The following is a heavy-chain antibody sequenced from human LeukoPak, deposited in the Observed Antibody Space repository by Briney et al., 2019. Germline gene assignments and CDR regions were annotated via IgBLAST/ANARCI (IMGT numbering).Heavy chain of an antibody. V-gene: IGHV3-30-3*01. Sequence: GGSLRLSCAASGITFSNYAMSWVRQAPGKGLEWVAVISYDGSNKDYADSVKGRFPIPRDNSKKTLYLQMNSLRAEDTAVYYCARAGGSGSYYHYYGMDVWGQGTAVTVSS. CDR1: GITFSNYA. D-gene: IGHD3-10*01. J-gene: IGHJ6*02. CDR3: ARAGGSGSYYHYYGMDV. CDR2: ISYDGSNK.